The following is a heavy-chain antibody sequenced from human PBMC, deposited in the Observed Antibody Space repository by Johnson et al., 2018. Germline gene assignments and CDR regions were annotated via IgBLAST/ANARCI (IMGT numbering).Heavy chain of an antibody. Sequence: VQLVESGGGLIQPGGSXRLSCAASGFNVSGDYMSWVRQAPGKGLEWASAIYSDGETYYADSVKGRFTISRDNSKNTLYLQMNSLRAEEPAVYYCARVGHYGCWGQGTLVTVSS. D-gene: IGHD4-17*01. CDR1: GFNVSGDY. CDR3: ARVGHYGC. J-gene: IGHJ4*02. V-gene: IGHV3-53*01. CDR2: IYSDGET.